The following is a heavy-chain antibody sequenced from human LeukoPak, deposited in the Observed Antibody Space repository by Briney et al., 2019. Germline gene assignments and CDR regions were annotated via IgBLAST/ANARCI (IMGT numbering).Heavy chain of an antibody. Sequence: NASETLSLTCTVSGGSISSGGYYWSWIRQHPGKGLEWIGYIYYSGSTYYNPSLKSRVTISVDTSKNQFSLKLSSVTAADTAVYYCARGVWFGPRYYGMDVWGQGTTVTVFS. J-gene: IGHJ6*02. CDR3: ARGVWFGPRYYGMDV. CDR1: GGSISSGGYY. V-gene: IGHV4-31*03. D-gene: IGHD3-10*01. CDR2: IYYSGST.